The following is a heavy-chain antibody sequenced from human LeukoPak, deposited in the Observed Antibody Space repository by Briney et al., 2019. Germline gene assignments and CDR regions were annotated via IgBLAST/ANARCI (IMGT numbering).Heavy chain of an antibody. CDR3: ARVRWGFYYYGSGSHGPFDY. Sequence: ASVKVSCKASGYTFTSYDINWVRQAPGQGLEWMGWISAYNGNTNYAQKLQGRVTMTTDTSTSTAYMELRSLRSDDTAVYYCARVRWGFYYYGSGSHGPFDYWGQGTLVTVSS. D-gene: IGHD3-10*01. CDR2: ISAYNGNT. CDR1: GYTFTSYD. J-gene: IGHJ4*02. V-gene: IGHV1-18*01.